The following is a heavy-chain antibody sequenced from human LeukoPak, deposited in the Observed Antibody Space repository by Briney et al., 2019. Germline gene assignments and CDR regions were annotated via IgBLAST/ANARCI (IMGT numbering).Heavy chain of an antibody. V-gene: IGHV4-31*03. CDR2: IYSNGDT. D-gene: IGHD3-16*02. CDR1: GDSIRSGAYY. Sequence: SETLSLTCTVSGDSIRSGAYYWSWIRQHLGKGLEWIGYIYSNGDTYYNPSLKSRITVSVDMSKNQFSLKLSSVTAADSGVYYCARYRGDGMDVWGQGTTVTVSS. CDR3: ARYRGDGMDV. J-gene: IGHJ6*02.